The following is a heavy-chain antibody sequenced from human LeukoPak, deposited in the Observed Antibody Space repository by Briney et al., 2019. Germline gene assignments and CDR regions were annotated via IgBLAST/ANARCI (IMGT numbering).Heavy chain of an antibody. CDR3: AKDFRIRGMIHYYYYMDV. CDR2: IRYDGNKD. D-gene: IGHD3-10*01. V-gene: IGHV3-30*02. J-gene: IGHJ6*03. Sequence: GGSLRLSCVASGFTFTNYGLHWVRQSPGTGLEWLAFIRYDGNKDYYAESVKGRFTISRDNSKNTVYLQMDSLRSEDTAIYYCAKDFRIRGMIHYYYYMDVWGKGTTVTISS. CDR1: GFTFTNYG.